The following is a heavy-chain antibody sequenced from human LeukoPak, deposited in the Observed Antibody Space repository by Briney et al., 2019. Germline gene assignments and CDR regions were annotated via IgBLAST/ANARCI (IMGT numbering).Heavy chain of an antibody. V-gene: IGHV4-61*02. Sequence: SQTLSLTCTVSGGSISSGSYYWSWIRQPAGKGLEWIGRIYTSGSTNYNPSLKSRVTISVDTSKNQFSLKLSSVTAADTAVYYCARDWADCCGGSCYHNWFDPWGQGTLVTVSS. CDR2: IYTSGST. D-gene: IGHD2-15*01. CDR1: GGSISSGSYY. J-gene: IGHJ5*02. CDR3: ARDWADCCGGSCYHNWFDP.